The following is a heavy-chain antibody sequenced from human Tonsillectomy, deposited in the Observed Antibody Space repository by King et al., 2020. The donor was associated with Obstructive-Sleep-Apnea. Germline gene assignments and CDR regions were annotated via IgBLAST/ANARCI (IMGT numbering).Heavy chain of an antibody. V-gene: IGHV4-34*01. Sequence: VQLQQWGAGLLKPSETLSLTCAVYGGSFSDYYWSWIRQPPGKGLEWIGEINHSGSTNYNPSLKSRVTMSVDTSKNQFSLKLNSVTAADTAVYYCARVSRSYYGSGSNWYLDLWGRGTLVTASS. CDR3: ARVSRSYYGSGSNWYLDL. J-gene: IGHJ2*01. CDR1: GGSFSDYY. CDR2: INHSGST. D-gene: IGHD3-10*01.